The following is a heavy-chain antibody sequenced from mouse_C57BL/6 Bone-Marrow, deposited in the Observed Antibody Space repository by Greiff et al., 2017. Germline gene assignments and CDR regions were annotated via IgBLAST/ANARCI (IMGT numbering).Heavy chain of an antibody. CDR3: ATPDYSNYWYFDV. D-gene: IGHD2-5*01. CDR1: GYTFTSYW. J-gene: IGHJ1*03. V-gene: IGHV1-55*01. Sequence: QVQLQQPGAELVKPGASVKMSCKASGYTFTSYWITWVKQRPGQGLEWIGDIYPGSGSTNYTEKFKSKATLTVDTSSSTAYKQLISRTSEASAVYYWATPDYSNYWYFDVWGTGTTVTVSS. CDR2: IYPGSGST.